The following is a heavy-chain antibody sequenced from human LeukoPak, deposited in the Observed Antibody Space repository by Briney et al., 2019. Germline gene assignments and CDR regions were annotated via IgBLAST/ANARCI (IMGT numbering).Heavy chain of an antibody. Sequence: ASVKVSCKASGGTFSSYAISWVRQAPGQGLEWMGGIIPIFGTANYAQKFQGRVTITADKPTSTAYMELSSLRSEDTAVYYCARGRAVAGGFDYWGQGTLVTVSS. CDR3: ARGRAVAGGFDY. D-gene: IGHD6-19*01. J-gene: IGHJ4*02. CDR1: GGTFSSYA. V-gene: IGHV1-69*06. CDR2: IIPIFGTA.